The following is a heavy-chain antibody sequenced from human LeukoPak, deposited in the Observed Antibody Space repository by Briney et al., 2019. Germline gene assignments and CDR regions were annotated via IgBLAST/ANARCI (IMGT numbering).Heavy chain of an antibody. D-gene: IGHD3-10*01. CDR1: GYTFTGYY. J-gene: IGHJ5*02. V-gene: IGHV1-2*02. CDR3: ARVDYYGSGSYYGWFDP. CDR2: INPNSGGT. Sequence: ASVKVSCKASGYTFTGYYMRWVRQAPGQGLEWMGWINPNSGGTNYAQTFQGRFTMTRDTSISTAYMELSRLRSDDTAVYYCARVDYYGSGSYYGWFDPWGKGTLVTVSS.